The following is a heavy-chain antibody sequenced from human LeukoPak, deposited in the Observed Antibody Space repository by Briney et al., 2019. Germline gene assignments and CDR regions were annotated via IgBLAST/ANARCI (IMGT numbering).Heavy chain of an antibody. CDR3: ARKACYGVCHYFDF. CDR1: GGTFSSYA. Sequence: GSSLKVSCKASGGTFSSYAISWVRQAPGQGLEWMGRIIPILGIANYAQKFQGRVTITADKSTSTAYMELSSLRSEDTAVYYCARKACYGVCHYFDFWGPGTLVTVSS. CDR2: IIPILGIA. D-gene: IGHD2-8*01. J-gene: IGHJ4*02. V-gene: IGHV1-69*04.